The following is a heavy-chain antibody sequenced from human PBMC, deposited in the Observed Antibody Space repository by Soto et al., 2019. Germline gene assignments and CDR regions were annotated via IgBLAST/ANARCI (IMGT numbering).Heavy chain of an antibody. J-gene: IGHJ4*02. CDR1: GDSISSYY. V-gene: IGHV4-59*01. CDR2: LYYGRSA. CDR3: ALRSMAVVPEY. D-gene: IGHD3-22*01. Sequence: QVQLQESGPGLVKPSETLSLTCAVSGDSISSYYCMWIRQPPGKGLESIGYLYYGRSANHNPSLNRRVTLSVDTSTNQCSLTLSSMPAADTAVYYCALRSMAVVPEYWGQGTLVTVSS.